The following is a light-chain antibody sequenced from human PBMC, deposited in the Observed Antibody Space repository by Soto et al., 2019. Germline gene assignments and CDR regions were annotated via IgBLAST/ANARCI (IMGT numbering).Light chain of an antibody. J-gene: IGKJ1*01. CDR2: GAS. V-gene: IGKV3-15*01. Sequence: EIVMTQSPATLSVSPGERATLSCRASQSVSSNLAWYQQKPGQAPRLLIYGASTRATGIPARFSGSGSGTEFTLTISSLQSEDCAVYDCQQYNNWPRTFGQGTKVDI. CDR1: QSVSSN. CDR3: QQYNNWPRT.